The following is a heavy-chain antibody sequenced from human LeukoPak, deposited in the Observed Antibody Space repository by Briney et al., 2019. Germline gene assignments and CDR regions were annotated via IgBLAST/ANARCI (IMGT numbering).Heavy chain of an antibody. CDR3: ARGVRHYGSGSYSDYFDY. V-gene: IGHV4-30-2*01. Sequence: TLSLTCAVSGGSISSGGYSWSWIRQPPGKGLEWIGYIYHSGSTYYNPSLKSRVTISVDRSKNQFSLKLSSVTAADTAVYYCARGVRHYGSGSYSDYFDYWGQGTLVTVSS. D-gene: IGHD3-10*01. CDR1: GGSISSGGYS. CDR2: IYHSGST. J-gene: IGHJ4*02.